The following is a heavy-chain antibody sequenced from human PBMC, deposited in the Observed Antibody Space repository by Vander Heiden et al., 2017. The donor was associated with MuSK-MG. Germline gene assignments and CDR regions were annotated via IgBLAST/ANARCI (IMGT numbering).Heavy chain of an antibody. CDR1: GNKFKDHF. V-gene: IGHV1-69-2*01. D-gene: IGHD3-10*01. CDR2: VDPEDGET. Sequence: EVQLVQSGPEVKKPGTTVKISCKVSGNKFKDHFVHWVRQAPGKGLEWMGLVDPEDGETLFAEKFQARVTITADTSTETASMELSNLRSEDTAVYYCATGFYRWREYWGQGTLGTVSS. CDR3: ATGFYRWREY. J-gene: IGHJ4*02.